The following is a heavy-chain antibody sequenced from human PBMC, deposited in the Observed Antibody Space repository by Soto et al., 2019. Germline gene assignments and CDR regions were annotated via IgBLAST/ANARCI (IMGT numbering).Heavy chain of an antibody. V-gene: IGHV4-39*01. CDR3: ARHRNWKVDY. CDR2: AYYSEST. Sequence: SQTLSLTCTVSGDSIRSSTYQWGWIRQPPGRGLEWIGSAYYSESTYYNPSLKSRVTIPVDTSKNKFPLKVNSVTAADTAVYYGARHRNWKVDYWGQGTLVTVSS. D-gene: IGHD1-1*01. J-gene: IGHJ4*02. CDR1: GDSIRSSTYQ.